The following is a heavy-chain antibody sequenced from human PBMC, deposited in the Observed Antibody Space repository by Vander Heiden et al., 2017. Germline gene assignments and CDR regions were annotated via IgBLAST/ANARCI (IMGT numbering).Heavy chain of an antibody. V-gene: IGHV2-5*02. CDR2: IIWDADQ. J-gene: IGHJ6*02. Sequence: QITLKESCPTLVKPTEPLPLTCSSPGIAITTSGVGVGSIREPPGMALEWLAVIIWDADQRYSASLRSRLTITKNAYRNQVVLTVANMDPVDTGTYYCAGTQEAASAYYGMEVWGQGTTVTVSS. D-gene: IGHD6-25*01. CDR3: AGTQEAASAYYGMEV. CDR1: GIAITTSGVG.